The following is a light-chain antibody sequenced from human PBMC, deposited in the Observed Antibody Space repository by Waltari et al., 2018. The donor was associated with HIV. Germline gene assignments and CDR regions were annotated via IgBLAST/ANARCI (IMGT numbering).Light chain of an antibody. V-gene: IGKV4-1*01. Sequence: DIVMTQSPDSLAVSLGERATINCKSSQSVLYSSNNKNYLAWYQQKPGQPPKLLIYWASTRESGVPDRFSDSGSGTHFTLTISSLQAEDVAVYYCQQYYNSPYTFGQGTKLEIK. CDR1: QSVLYSSNNKNY. CDR3: QQYYNSPYT. CDR2: WAS. J-gene: IGKJ2*01.